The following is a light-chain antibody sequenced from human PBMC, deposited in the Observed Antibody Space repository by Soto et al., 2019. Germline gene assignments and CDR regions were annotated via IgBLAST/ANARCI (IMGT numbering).Light chain of an antibody. V-gene: IGKV3-11*01. J-gene: IGKJ4*02. Sequence: VXTXSXVXXSXXXXXXXTLSCRASQXVXKYLAWYQQKPGQPLRLLVFDASHRATGIPARFSGXGXXTXXSLTISSLEPEDFAVYFCQQRSPWPPLTFGEGTKVEF. CDR3: QQRSPWPPLT. CDR2: DAS. CDR1: QXVXKY.